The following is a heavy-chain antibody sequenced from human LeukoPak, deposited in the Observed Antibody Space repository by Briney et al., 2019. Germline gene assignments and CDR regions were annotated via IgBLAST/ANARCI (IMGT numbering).Heavy chain of an antibody. V-gene: IGHV4-61*02. Sequence: PSETLSLTCTVSGGSISSGSYYWSWIRQPAGKGLEWIGRIYTSGSTNYNPSLKSRVTISVDTSKNQFSLKLSSVTAADTAVYYCARDDSSGYKSWGQGTLVTVSS. D-gene: IGHD3-22*01. J-gene: IGHJ4*02. CDR2: IYTSGST. CDR1: GGSISSGSYY. CDR3: ARDDSSGYKS.